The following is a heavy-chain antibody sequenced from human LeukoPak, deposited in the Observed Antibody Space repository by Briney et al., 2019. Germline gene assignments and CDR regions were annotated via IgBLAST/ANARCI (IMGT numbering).Heavy chain of an antibody. CDR2: ISGSGGST. CDR3: AKAAVRGVITHNWFDP. V-gene: IGHV3-23*01. J-gene: IGHJ5*02. D-gene: IGHD3-10*01. Sequence: PGGSLRLSCAASGFTFSSYAMSWVRQAPGKGLEWVSAISGSGGSTYYADSVKGRFTISRDNSKNTLYLQMNSLRAEDTAVYYCAKAAVRGVITHNWFDPWGQGTLVTASS. CDR1: GFTFSSYA.